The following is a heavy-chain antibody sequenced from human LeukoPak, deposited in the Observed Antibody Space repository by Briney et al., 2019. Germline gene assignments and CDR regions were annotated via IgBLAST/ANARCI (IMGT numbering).Heavy chain of an antibody. CDR1: GFTFSSYA. CDR2: ISGSGGST. D-gene: IGHD5-24*01. CDR3: VRQRWLQLRYFDY. Sequence: GGSLRLSCAASGFTFSSYAMNWVRQAPGKGLEWVSAISGSGGSTYYADSVMGRFTISRDNSKNTLYLQMNSLRAEDTAVYYCVRQRWLQLRYFDYWGQGTLVTVSS. V-gene: IGHV3-23*01. J-gene: IGHJ4*02.